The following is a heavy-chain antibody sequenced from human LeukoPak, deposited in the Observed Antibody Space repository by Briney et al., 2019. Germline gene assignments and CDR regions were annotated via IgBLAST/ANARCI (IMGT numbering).Heavy chain of an antibody. V-gene: IGHV1-18*01. CDR3: ARDREYSSSSRPNYYYYYYMDV. J-gene: IGHJ6*03. CDR2: ISAYNGNT. Sequence: GASVKVSCKASGYTVTRYGISWVRQAPGQGREWMGWISAYNGNTNYAQKLQGRVTMTPHTSTSTAYMELRSLRSDDTAVYYCARDREYSSSSRPNYYYYYYMDVWGKGTTVTVSS. D-gene: IGHD6-6*01. CDR1: GYTVTRYG.